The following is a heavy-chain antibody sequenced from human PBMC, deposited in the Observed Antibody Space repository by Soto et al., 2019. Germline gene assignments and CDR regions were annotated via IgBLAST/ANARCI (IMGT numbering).Heavy chain of an antibody. V-gene: IGHV3-21*01. CDR3: ARSTPIREYQPLWTYYYYGMDV. Sequence: SVKFTCSASGFTFSGDSRNWVRQAPGKWLEWVSSISSSSSYIYYADSVKGRFTISRDNAKNSLYLQMNSLRAEDTAVYYCARSTPIREYQPLWTYYYYGMDVWGQGTTVTVSS. CDR1: GFTFSGDS. D-gene: IGHD2-2*01. CDR2: ISSSSSYI. J-gene: IGHJ6*02.